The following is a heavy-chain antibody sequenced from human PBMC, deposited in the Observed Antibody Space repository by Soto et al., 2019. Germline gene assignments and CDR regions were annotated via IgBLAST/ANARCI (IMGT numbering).Heavy chain of an antibody. V-gene: IGHV1-18*01. CDR3: ARDRGSYALDY. Sequence: QVQLVQSGAEVKKPGASVKVSCKASGYTFTSYGIIWVRQAPGQGLEWMGWISAYNGNTHYAQKLQGRVTMTTDTSTSTDYMELRSIRSDDTAVYYCARDRGSYALDYWGQGTLVTVSS. CDR2: ISAYNGNT. D-gene: IGHD3-10*01. J-gene: IGHJ4*02. CDR1: GYTFTSYG.